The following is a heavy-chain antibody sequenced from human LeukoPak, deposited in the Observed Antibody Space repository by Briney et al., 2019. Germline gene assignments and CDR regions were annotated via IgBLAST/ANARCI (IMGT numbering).Heavy chain of an antibody. CDR2: IIPIFGTA. CDR3: ATLTTVPAKDFDY. Sequence: GASVKVSCKASGGTFSSYAISWVRQAPGQGLEWMGGIIPIFGTANYAQKFQGRVTITADESTSTAYMGLSSLRSEDTAVYYCATLTTVPAKDFDYWGQGTLVSVSS. D-gene: IGHD4-11*01. CDR1: GGTFSSYA. J-gene: IGHJ4*02. V-gene: IGHV1-69*01.